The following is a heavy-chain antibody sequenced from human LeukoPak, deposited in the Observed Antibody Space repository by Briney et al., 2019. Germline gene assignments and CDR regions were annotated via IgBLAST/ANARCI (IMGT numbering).Heavy chain of an antibody. D-gene: IGHD3-10*01. CDR3: ARPLNSGSPQGLPTSPHLDY. CDR1: GFIFNTYS. Sequence: GGSLRLSCTASGFIFNTYSMNWVRQAPGKGLEWVSSISSTSSYIFYTDSVKGRFTISRDNAKNSLYLQMTSLRAEDTAVYYCARPLNSGSPQGLPTSPHLDYWGQGTLVTVSS. CDR2: ISSTSSYI. V-gene: IGHV3-21*01. J-gene: IGHJ4*02.